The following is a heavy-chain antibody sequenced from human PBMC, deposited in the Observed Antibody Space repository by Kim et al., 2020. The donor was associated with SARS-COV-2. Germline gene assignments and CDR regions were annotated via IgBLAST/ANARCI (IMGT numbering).Heavy chain of an antibody. D-gene: IGHD1-26*01. CDR2: VYYSGRT. J-gene: IGHJ6*02. CDR1: GGSISTSYHY. CDR3: ASLKYSGSNNYYYGMDV. Sequence: SETLSLTCTVSGGSISTSYHYWGWIRQPPGKGLDWIGTVYYSGRTYYNPSLKSRVTISVDTSKNQFSLKLSSVTAADTAMYYCASLKYSGSNNYYYGMDVWGQGTTVSVSS. V-gene: IGHV4-39*01.